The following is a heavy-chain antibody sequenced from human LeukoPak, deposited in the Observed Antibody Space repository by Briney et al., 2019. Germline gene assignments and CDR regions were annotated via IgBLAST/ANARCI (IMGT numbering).Heavy chain of an antibody. CDR3: SLGQAHGMDV. J-gene: IGHJ6*02. D-gene: IGHD3-16*01. CDR2: INSDGTST. CDR1: GFTFSSYW. V-gene: IGHV3-74*01. Sequence: PGGSLRLSCAAPGFTFSSYWMHWVRQAPGKGLIWVSRINSDGTSTSYADSVKGRFTISRDNAKNTLYLQMNSLRVEDTAVYYCSLGQAHGMDVWGQGTTVTVSS.